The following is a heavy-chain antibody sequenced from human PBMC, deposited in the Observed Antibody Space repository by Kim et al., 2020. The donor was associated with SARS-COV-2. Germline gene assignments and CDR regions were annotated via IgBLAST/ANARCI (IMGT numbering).Heavy chain of an antibody. J-gene: IGHJ3*02. D-gene: IGHD5-12*01. CDR3: AREGYSGYEHAFDI. CDR2: INTNTGNP. CDR1: GYTFTSYA. V-gene: IGHV7-4-1*02. Sequence: ASVKVSCKASGYTFTSYAMNWVRQAPGQGLEWMGWINTNTGNPTYAQGFTGRFVFSLDTSVSTAYLQISSLKAEDTAVYYCAREGYSGYEHAFDIWGQGTMVTVSS.